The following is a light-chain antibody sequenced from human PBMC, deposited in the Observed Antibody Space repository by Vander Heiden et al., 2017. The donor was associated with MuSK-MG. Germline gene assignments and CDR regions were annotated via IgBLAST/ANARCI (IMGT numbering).Light chain of an antibody. CDR1: PYISRS. Sequence: DIQTTQAPSSLSASLGDSVTITCRTRPYISRSLQWYQCKSGQVPKALFHPAFRLRGGVPSRSSASGSETDFTLSITNVQPEDSATYYWLQTYTTPYTFGPGTRVDLK. CDR3: LQTYTTPYT. V-gene: IGKV1-39*01. J-gene: IGKJ2*01. CDR2: PAF.